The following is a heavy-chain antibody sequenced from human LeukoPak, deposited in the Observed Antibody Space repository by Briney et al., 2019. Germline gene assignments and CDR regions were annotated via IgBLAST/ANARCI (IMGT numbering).Heavy chain of an antibody. CDR1: GGSISSYY. D-gene: IGHD2-2*01. J-gene: IGHJ5*02. CDR2: IYTSGST. CDR3: ARGPPDGVPAARYGWFDP. Sequence: SETLSLTCTVSGGSISSYYWSWIRQPAGKGLEWIGRIYTSGSTNYNPSLKSRVTMSVDTSKNQFSLKLSSVTAADTAVYYCARGPPDGVPAARYGWFDPWGQGTLVTVSS. V-gene: IGHV4-4*07.